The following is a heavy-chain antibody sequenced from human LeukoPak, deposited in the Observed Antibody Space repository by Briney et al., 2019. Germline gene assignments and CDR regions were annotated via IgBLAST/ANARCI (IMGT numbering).Heavy chain of an antibody. Sequence: AGGSLRLSCAASGFTFDDYAMNWVRQAPGKGLEWVSLIRGDGGSTYFADSVKGRFTISRDNSKNSLYLQMNSLRTEDTALYYCAKDGPVVVTAIDYGMDVWGQGTTVTVSS. J-gene: IGHJ6*02. CDR2: IRGDGGST. CDR3: AKDGPVVVTAIDYGMDV. CDR1: GFTFDDYA. D-gene: IGHD2-21*02. V-gene: IGHV3-43*02.